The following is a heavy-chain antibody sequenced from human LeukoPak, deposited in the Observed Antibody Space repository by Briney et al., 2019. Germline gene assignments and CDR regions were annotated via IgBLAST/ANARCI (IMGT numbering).Heavy chain of an antibody. Sequence: PSETLSLTCTVSGDSISSGSYYWSWIRQSAGKGLEWIGHILTSGSTNYIPSLKSRVTISIDTSNNQFSLKLSSVTAADTAVYYCARDRHKLVDIVAGILDYWGQGTLVTVSS. J-gene: IGHJ4*02. CDR3: ARDRHKLVDIVAGILDY. CDR1: GDSISSGSYY. D-gene: IGHD5-12*01. CDR2: ILTSGST. V-gene: IGHV4-61*09.